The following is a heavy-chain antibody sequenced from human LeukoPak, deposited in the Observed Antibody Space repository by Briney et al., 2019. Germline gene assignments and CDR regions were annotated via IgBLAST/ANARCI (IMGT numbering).Heavy chain of an antibody. D-gene: IGHD3-16*02. V-gene: IGHV3-11*04. CDR2: ISSSGSTI. Sequence: PGGSLRLACAASGFTFSDYYMSWIRQAPGKGLEWVSYISSSGSTIYYADSVKGRFTISRDNAKNSLYLQMNSLRAEDTAVYYCARDATYYDYVWGSYRFSYFDYWGQGTLVTVSS. CDR1: GFTFSDYY. J-gene: IGHJ4*02. CDR3: ARDATYYDYVWGSYRFSYFDY.